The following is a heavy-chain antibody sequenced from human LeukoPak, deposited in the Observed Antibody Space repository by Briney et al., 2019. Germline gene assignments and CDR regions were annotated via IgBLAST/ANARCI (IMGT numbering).Heavy chain of an antibody. V-gene: IGHV1-46*01. Sequence: ASVKVSCKASGYTFTSYYMHWVRQAPGQGLEWMGIINPSGGSTSYAQKFQGRVTMTRDMSTSTVYMELSSLGSEDTAVYYCAREGEYSYGLLGPGQIWFDPWGQGTLVTVSS. CDR3: AREGEYSYGLLGPGQIWFDP. D-gene: IGHD5-18*01. J-gene: IGHJ5*02. CDR1: GYTFTSYY. CDR2: INPSGGST.